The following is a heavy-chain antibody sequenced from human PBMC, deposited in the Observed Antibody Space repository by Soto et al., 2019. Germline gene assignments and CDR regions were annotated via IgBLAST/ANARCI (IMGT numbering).Heavy chain of an antibody. V-gene: IGHV3-33*06. D-gene: IGHD1-26*01. CDR1: GFTFSSYG. CDR2: IWYDGSNK. Sequence: GGSLRLSCAASGFTFSSYGMHWVRQAPGKGLEWVAVIWYDGSNKYYADSVKGRFTISRDNSKNTLYLQMNSLRAEDTAVYYCAKARGGSYLSTAHLLDYWGQGTLVTVSS. J-gene: IGHJ4*02. CDR3: AKARGGSYLSTAHLLDY.